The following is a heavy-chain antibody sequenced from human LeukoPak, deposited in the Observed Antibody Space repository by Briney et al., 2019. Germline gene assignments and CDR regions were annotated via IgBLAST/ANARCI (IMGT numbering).Heavy chain of an antibody. J-gene: IGHJ4*03. Sequence: GGSLRLSCAASGFTFSSYAMSWVRQAPGKGLEWVSAISGSGGSTYYADSVKGRFTISRDNSKNTLYLQMNSLRAEDTAVYYCAKARNGQWLANYYFATWGKGPWSPSPQ. V-gene: IGHV3-23*01. CDR3: AKARNGQWLANYYFAT. D-gene: IGHD6-19*01. CDR2: ISGSGGST. CDR1: GFTFSSYA.